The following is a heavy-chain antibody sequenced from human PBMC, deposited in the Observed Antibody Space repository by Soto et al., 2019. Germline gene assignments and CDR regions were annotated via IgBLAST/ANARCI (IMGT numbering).Heavy chain of an antibody. CDR1: GGSISSYY. D-gene: IGHD3-10*01. CDR2: IYHSGST. CDR3: AIDDYFGSGSNAYDI. V-gene: IGHV4-59*06. Sequence: PSETLSLTCTVSGGSISSYYWSWIRQPPGKGLEWIGHIYHSGSTYYNPSLKSRLTISVDTSKNQFTLKLSSVTAADTAVYYCAIDDYFGSGSNAYDIWGQGTTVTGSS. J-gene: IGHJ3*02.